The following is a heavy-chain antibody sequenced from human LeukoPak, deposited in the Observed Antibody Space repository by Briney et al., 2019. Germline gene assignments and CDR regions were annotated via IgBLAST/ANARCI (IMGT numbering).Heavy chain of an antibody. D-gene: IGHD5-18*01. CDR3: ARESIGDTAMEDFDY. Sequence: ASVQVSCKASGYTFTSYYMHWVRQAPGQGLEWMGIINPSGGSTSYAQKFQSRVTMTRDTSTSTVYMELSSLRSEDTAVYYCARESIGDTAMEDFDYWGQGTLVTVSS. CDR2: INPSGGST. J-gene: IGHJ4*02. V-gene: IGHV1-46*01. CDR1: GYTFTSYY.